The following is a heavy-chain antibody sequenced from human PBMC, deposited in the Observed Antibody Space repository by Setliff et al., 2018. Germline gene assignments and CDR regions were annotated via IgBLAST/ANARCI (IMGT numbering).Heavy chain of an antibody. CDR1: GDPFNAYG. D-gene: IGHD4-17*01. J-gene: IGHJ6*03. CDR3: ARGPSPTVTPSRLTYFYHMDD. V-gene: IGHV1-69*10. CDR2: IIPVLGMT. Sequence: SVKVSCKASGDPFNAYGVSWVRQAPGQGLEWMGAIIPVLGMTDYAQKFQGRLTITGDQATTTVYMDLRSLRFDDTALYYYARGPSPTVTPSRLTYFYHMDDWGTGTTVTVSS.